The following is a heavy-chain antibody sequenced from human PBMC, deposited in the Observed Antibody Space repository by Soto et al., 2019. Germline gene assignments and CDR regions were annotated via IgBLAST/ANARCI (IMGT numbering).Heavy chain of an antibody. CDR3: ARAQGSGFLVS. J-gene: IGHJ4*02. V-gene: IGHV4-30-4*01. CDR2: IYYRGST. CDR1: GGSISSGDYY. Sequence: QVQLQESGPGLVKPSQTLSLTCTVSGGSISSGDYYWSWIRQPPGKGLEWIGYIYYRGSTYYKPSLKCRVTIAVDTSNNQFSLKLSSVTAADTAVYYCARAQGSGFLVSWGQGTLVTVSS. D-gene: IGHD3-10*01.